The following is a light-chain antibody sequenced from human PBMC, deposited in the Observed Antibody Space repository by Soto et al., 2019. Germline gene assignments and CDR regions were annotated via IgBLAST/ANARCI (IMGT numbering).Light chain of an antibody. J-gene: IGKJ4*01. V-gene: IGKV3-20*01. CDR1: QTVRTNY. CDR3: QQYSDSPLT. Sequence: EIVLTQSPGTLSLSPGERATLSCRASQTVRTNYLAWFQHKPGQAPRLLIYGASSRANGIPDSFSGSGSGTDFTLTINRLDPEDFAVYFCQQYSDSPLTFGGGTKVEIK. CDR2: GAS.